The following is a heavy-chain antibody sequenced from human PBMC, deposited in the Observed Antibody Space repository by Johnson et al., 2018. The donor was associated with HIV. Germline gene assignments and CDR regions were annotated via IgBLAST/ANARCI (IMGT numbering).Heavy chain of an antibody. J-gene: IGHJ3*02. CDR2: IYSGGST. CDR3: ARARRVVIGPDGFDI. D-gene: IGHD3-22*01. CDR1: GFTFSSYA. V-gene: IGHV3-30*14. Sequence: QVQLVESGGGVVQPGRSLRLSCAASGFTFSSYAMHWVRQAPGKGLEWVAVIYSGGSTHYADSVKGRFTMSRDNSKNTLYLQMNSLRGEDTAVYYCARARRVVIGPDGFDIWGQGTMVTVSS.